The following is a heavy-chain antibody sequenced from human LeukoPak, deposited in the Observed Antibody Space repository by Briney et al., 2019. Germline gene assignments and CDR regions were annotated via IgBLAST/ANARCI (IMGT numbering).Heavy chain of an antibody. V-gene: IGHV1-18*01. J-gene: IGHJ4*02. D-gene: IGHD4-23*01. Sequence: AASVNVSCKASGYTFTSYGISWVRQAPGQGREWMGWISAYNGNTNYAQKLQGRVTMTTDTSPSTAYMELRSLRSDDTAVYYCARSLFSFTVVTPHGYWGQGTLVTVSS. CDR1: GYTFTSYG. CDR2: ISAYNGNT. CDR3: ARSLFSFTVVTPHGY.